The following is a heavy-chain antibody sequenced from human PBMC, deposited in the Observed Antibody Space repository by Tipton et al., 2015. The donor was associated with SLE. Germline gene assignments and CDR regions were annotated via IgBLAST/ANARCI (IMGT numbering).Heavy chain of an antibody. CDR3: ARDGTVTGDGMDV. J-gene: IGHJ6*02. D-gene: IGHD4-17*01. CDR1: GGSISSHY. V-gene: IGHV4-59*11. CDR2: IYYSGST. Sequence: TLSLTCTVSGGSISSHYWSWIRQLPGKGLEWIGYIYYSGSTNYNPSLKSRVTISVDTSKNQFSLKLSSVTAADTAVYYCARDGTVTGDGMDVWGQGTTVTVSS.